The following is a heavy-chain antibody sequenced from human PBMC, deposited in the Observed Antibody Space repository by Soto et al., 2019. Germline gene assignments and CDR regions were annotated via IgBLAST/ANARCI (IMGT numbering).Heavy chain of an antibody. J-gene: IGHJ5*02. CDR1: GDSVTSHY. D-gene: IGHD2-15*01. CDR3: ASLLDYCSGGSCYGWFDP. Sequence: SETLSLTCSFSGDSVTSHYLTWIRQSPEKGLEWIGYMHYTGFSHYNPSLKSRLTISVDRSKNQFTLQLTSVTVADTAVYYCASLLDYCSGGSCYGWFDPWGQGTLVTVSS. CDR2: MHYTGFS. V-gene: IGHV4-59*02.